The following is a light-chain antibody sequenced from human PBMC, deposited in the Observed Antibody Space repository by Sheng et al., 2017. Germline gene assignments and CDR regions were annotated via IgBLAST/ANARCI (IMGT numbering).Light chain of an antibody. J-gene: IGKJ1*01. CDR2: AAS. CDR3: QQYYSYPSVT. CDR1: QGISSY. V-gene: IGKV1-8*01. Sequence: AIRMTQSPSSFSASTGDRVTITCRASQGISSYLAWYQQKPGKVPKLLIYAASTLQSGVPSRFSGSGSGTDFTLTISCLQSEDFATYYCQQYYSYPSVTFGQGTKVEIK.